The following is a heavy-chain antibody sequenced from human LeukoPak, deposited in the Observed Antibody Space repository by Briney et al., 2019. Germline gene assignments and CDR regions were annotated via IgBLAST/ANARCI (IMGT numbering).Heavy chain of an antibody. Sequence: SETLSLTCTVSGGSVSSGSYYWSWIRQPPGKGLEWIGYIYYSASTNSNPSLKSRVAISVDTSKNQFSLKLSSVTAADTAVYYCARDSRQLSIGYWGQGTLVTVSS. D-gene: IGHD6-13*01. J-gene: IGHJ4*02. V-gene: IGHV4-61*01. CDR2: IYYSAST. CDR1: GGSVSSGSYY. CDR3: ARDSRQLSIGY.